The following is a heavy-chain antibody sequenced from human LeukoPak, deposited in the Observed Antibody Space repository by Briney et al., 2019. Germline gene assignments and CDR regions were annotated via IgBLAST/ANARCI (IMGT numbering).Heavy chain of an antibody. V-gene: IGHV3-7*01. J-gene: IGHJ4*02. CDR1: GFTFSRYW. CDR2: IKQDGSGK. CDR3: ARDHGSWYYFDF. Sequence: GGSLRLSGAASGFTFSRYWMTWVRQAPGKGLEWVANIKQDGSGKYYVDSVKGRFTISRDNAKNSLYLQMNSLRAEDTAVYYCARDHGSWYYFDFWGQGTLVTVSS. D-gene: IGHD6-13*01.